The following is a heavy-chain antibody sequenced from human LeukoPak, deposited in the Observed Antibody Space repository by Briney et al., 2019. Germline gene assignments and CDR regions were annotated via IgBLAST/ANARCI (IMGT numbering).Heavy chain of an antibody. CDR2: IYTSGST. D-gene: IGHD6-6*01. Sequence: PSETLSLTCTVSGGSISNYYWTWIRQPAGKGLEWIGRIYTSGSTNYNPSLKSRVTMSLDTSKNQFSLKLRSVTAADTAVYYCARGQINSLSYFDYWGQGTLVTVSS. CDR1: GGSISNYY. V-gene: IGHV4-4*07. J-gene: IGHJ4*02. CDR3: ARGQINSLSYFDY.